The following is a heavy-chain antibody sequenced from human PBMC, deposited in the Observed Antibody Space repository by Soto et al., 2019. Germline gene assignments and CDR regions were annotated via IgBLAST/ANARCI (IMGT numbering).Heavy chain of an antibody. V-gene: IGHV6-1*01. CDR1: GDSVSSNSAA. CDR2: TYYRSKWYN. J-gene: IGHJ6*02. CDR3: ARVHSSSWYVGYYYYGMDV. D-gene: IGHD6-13*01. Sequence: SQTLSLTCAISGDSVSSNSAAWNWIRQSPSRDLEWLGRTYYRSKWYNDYAVSVKSRITINPDTSKNQFSLQLNSVTPEDMAVYYCARVHSSSWYVGYYYYGMDVWGQGTTVTVSS.